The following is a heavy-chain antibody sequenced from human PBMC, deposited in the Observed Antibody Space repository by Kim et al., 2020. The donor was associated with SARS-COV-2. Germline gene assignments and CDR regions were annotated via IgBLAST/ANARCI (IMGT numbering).Heavy chain of an antibody. CDR2: IYPGDSDT. J-gene: IGHJ6*02. V-gene: IGHV5-51*01. CDR3: ARLSGNVYYYGSGSYYNSHYYYYGMDV. CDR1: GYSFTSYW. Sequence: GESLKISCKGSGYSFTSYWIGWVRQMPGKGLEWMGIIYPGDSDTRYSPSFQGQVTISADKSISTAYLQWSSLKASDTAMYYCARLSGNVYYYGSGSYYNSHYYYYGMDVWGQGTTVTVSS. D-gene: IGHD3-10*01.